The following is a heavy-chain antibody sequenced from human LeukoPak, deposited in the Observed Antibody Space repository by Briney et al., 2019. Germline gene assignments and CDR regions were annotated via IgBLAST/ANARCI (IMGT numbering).Heavy chain of an antibody. D-gene: IGHD4-17*01. V-gene: IGHV3-23*01. Sequence: GGSLRLSCAASGFTFSSYAMSWVRQAPGKGLEWVSATSGSGGSTYYADSVKGRFTISRDNSKNTLYLQMNSLRAEDTAVYYCAKSPNTFTVTGVDYWGQGTLVSVSS. CDR1: GFTFSSYA. CDR3: AKSPNTFTVTGVDY. J-gene: IGHJ4*02. CDR2: TSGSGGST.